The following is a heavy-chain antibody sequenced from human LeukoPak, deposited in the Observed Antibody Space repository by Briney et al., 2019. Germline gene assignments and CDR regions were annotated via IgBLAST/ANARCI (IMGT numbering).Heavy chain of an antibody. CDR1: GFTFNRNA. CDR3: VRRGDASSGWGDHDF. Sequence: GGSLRLSCAASGFTFNRNAISWVRQAPGKGLEWVSTICGSGDKTVYADSVKGRFTISRDNSKNMVHLQMNSLTGEDTALYYCVRRGDASSGWGDHDFWGQGALVTVSS. CDR2: ICGSGDKT. J-gene: IGHJ4*02. D-gene: IGHD6-19*01. V-gene: IGHV3-23*01.